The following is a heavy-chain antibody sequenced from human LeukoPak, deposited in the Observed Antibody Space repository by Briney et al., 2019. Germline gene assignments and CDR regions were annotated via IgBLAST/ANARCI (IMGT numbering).Heavy chain of an antibody. CDR3: ARRYCTNGVCCHDRGAFDI. D-gene: IGHD2-8*01. J-gene: IGHJ3*02. CDR2: INPSSGRT. Sequence: ASVKVSCKASGYTFTSYYMHWVRQAPGQGLEWMGIINPSSGRTNYAQKFQGRVTITADKSTSTAYMDLSSLRSEDTAVYYCARRYCTNGVCCHDRGAFDIWGQGTVVTVSS. CDR1: GYTFTSYY. V-gene: IGHV1-46*01.